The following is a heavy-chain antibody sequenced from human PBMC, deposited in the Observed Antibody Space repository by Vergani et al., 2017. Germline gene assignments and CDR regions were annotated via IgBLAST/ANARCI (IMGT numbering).Heavy chain of an antibody. J-gene: IGHJ4*02. CDR3: ARSRIYYGAGSPDY. V-gene: IGHV4-61*01. CDR2: VSFRGDT. D-gene: IGHD3-10*01. CDR1: GGSISSGSYY. Sequence: QVQLQESGPGLVKPSQTLSLTCTVFGGSISSGSYYWSWIRQPPGKGLEWMGYVSFRGDTLYDPSVKGRMTISLNTSSNQFSLYLTSVTAADTAVYYCARSRIYYGAGSPDYWGQGTLVTVSS.